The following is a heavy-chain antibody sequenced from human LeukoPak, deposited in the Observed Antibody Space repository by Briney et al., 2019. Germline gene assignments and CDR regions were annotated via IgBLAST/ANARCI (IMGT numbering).Heavy chain of an antibody. D-gene: IGHD3-22*01. J-gene: IGHJ4*02. CDR1: GFTFSSYS. CDR3: ASDDSSGYYFCY. V-gene: IGHV3-21*01. Sequence: NTGGSLRLSCAASGFTFSSYSMNWVRQAPGKGLEWVSSISSSSSYIYYADSVKGRFTISRDNAKNSLYLQMNSLRAEDTAVYYCASDDSSGYYFCYWGQGTLVTVSS. CDR2: ISSSSSYI.